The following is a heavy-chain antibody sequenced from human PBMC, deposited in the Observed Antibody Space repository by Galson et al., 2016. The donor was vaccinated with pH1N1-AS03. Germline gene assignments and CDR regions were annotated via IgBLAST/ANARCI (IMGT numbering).Heavy chain of an antibody. CDR2: IGPNSRYI. Sequence: SLRLSCAASGFTFSTYAMHWVRQAPGKGLECVSYIGPNSRYIEYADSVRGRFTISRDNAQNSVYLQMNSLGAEDTAIYYCTRDPRILDFWGQGTLVTVSS. V-gene: IGHV3-48*03. CDR3: TRDPRILDF. J-gene: IGHJ4*02. CDR1: GFTFSTYA.